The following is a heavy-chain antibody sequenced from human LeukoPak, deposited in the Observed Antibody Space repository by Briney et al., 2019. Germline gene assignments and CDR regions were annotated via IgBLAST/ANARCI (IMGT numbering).Heavy chain of an antibody. CDR2: ISYDGSNK. CDR3: ARDLDPAAMDGMDV. CDR1: GFTFSSYA. Sequence: GGSLRLSCAASGFTFSSYAMHWVRQAPGKGLEWVAVISYDGSNKYYADSVKGRFTISRDNSKNTLYLQMNSLRAEDTAVYYCARDLDPAAMDGMDVWGQGTTVTVSS. J-gene: IGHJ6*02. V-gene: IGHV3-30-3*01. D-gene: IGHD2-2*01.